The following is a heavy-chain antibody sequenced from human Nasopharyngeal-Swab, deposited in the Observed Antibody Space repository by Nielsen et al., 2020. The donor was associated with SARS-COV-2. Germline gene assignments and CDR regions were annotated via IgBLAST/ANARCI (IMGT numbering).Heavy chain of an antibody. J-gene: IGHJ4*02. Sequence: SETLSLTCAVYGGSFSGYYWSWIRQPPGKGLEWIGEINHSGSTNYNQSLKSRVTISVDTSKNQFSLKLSSVTAADTAVYYCARDYYYDSSVFDYWGQGTLVTVSS. CDR3: ARDYYYDSSVFDY. V-gene: IGHV4-34*01. D-gene: IGHD3-22*01. CDR1: GGSFSGYY. CDR2: INHSGST.